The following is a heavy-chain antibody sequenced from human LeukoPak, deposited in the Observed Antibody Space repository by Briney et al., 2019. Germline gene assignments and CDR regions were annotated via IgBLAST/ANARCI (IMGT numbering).Heavy chain of an antibody. V-gene: IGHV1-2*02. CDR1: GYTFTGYY. J-gene: IGHJ4*02. Sequence: ASVKVSCKASGYTFTGYYMHWVRQAPGQGLEWMGWINPNSGGTNYAQKFQGRVTMTRDTSISTAYMELSRLRSDDTAVYYCARDPDDYGGKDNDYWGQGTLVTVSS. CDR2: INPNSGGT. CDR3: ARDPDDYGGKDNDY. D-gene: IGHD4-23*01.